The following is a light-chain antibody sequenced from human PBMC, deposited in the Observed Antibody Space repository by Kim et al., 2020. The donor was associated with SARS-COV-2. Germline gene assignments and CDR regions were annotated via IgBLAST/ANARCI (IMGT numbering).Light chain of an antibody. Sequence: QSALTQPPSVSASPGQSIAISCSGTSSDGGGYNYVSWFQQHPGKAPKLMIYDVSKRPSGVSSRFSGSKSGNTASLTISGLQAEDEADYYCISYTSTNTLVFGGGTQLTVL. CDR3: ISYTSTNTLV. CDR1: SSDGGGYNY. V-gene: IGLV2-14*01. J-gene: IGLJ2*01. CDR2: DVS.